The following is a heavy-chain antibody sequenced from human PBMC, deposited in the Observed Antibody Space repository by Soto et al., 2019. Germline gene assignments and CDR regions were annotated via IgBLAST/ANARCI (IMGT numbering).Heavy chain of an antibody. CDR2: INQDGSER. V-gene: IGHV3-7*03. Sequence: GGSLRLSCAASGFTISTCWMMWVRKAPGKGLEWVANINQDGSERYYADSVKGRFTISRDNSKNTLYLQMNSLRAEDTAVYYCAKDQGIAARRGYVDWFDPWGQGTLVTVSS. CDR3: AKDQGIAARRGYVDWFDP. J-gene: IGHJ5*02. D-gene: IGHD6-6*01. CDR1: GFTISTCW.